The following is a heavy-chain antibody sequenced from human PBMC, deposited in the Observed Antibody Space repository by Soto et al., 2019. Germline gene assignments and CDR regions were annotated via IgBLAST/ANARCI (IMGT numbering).Heavy chain of an antibody. CDR2: IGIGSSTK. D-gene: IGHD3-22*01. CDR3: ARDQLYYNDISGRPLNAFDV. J-gene: IGHJ3*01. CDR1: GFTFRDYG. V-gene: IGHV3-48*01. Sequence: GGSLRLSCAASGFTFRDYGRNWVRQAPGKGLEWVSYIGIGSSTKYYADSVKGRFTISRDNAKNSLYLQMNSLRAEDTAVYYCARDQLYYNDISGRPLNAFDVWGQGTMVTVSS.